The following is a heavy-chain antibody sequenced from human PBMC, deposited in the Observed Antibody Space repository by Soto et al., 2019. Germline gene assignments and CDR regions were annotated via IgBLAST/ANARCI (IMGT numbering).Heavy chain of an antibody. V-gene: IGHV3-48*03. D-gene: IGHD2-8*01. CDR3: ARDLIVLMVYAMGYYGMDV. CDR2: ISSSGSTI. CDR1: GFTFSSYE. Sequence: PGGSLRLSCAASGFTFSSYEMNWVRQAPGKGLEWVSYISSSGSTIYYADSVKGRFTISRDNAKNSLYLQMNSLRAEDTAVYYCARDLIVLMVYAMGYYGMDVWGQGTTVTVSS. J-gene: IGHJ6*02.